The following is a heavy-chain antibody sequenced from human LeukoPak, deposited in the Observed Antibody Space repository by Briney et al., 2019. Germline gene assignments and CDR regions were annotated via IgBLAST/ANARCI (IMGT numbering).Heavy chain of an antibody. V-gene: IGHV3-7*01. D-gene: IGHD2-21*01. CDR1: GFTFSNYW. CDR2: MNIDGSEK. CDR3: TAHQESIN. J-gene: IGHJ4*02. Sequence: GGSLRLSCAASGFTFSNYWMGWVRQAPGKRPEWVANMNIDGSEKYYADSVKGRFSISRDNARNSVYLQMASLRVEDTAVYFCTAHQESINWGQGTLVTVSS.